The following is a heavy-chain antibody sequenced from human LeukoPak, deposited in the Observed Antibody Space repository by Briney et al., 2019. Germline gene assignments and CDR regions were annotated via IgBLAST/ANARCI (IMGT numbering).Heavy chain of an antibody. CDR3: AKAAGSWYGYFDY. Sequence: GGSLRLSCSASGFTFSNYAIHWVRQAPGKGLEYVSTISNNGGNTNYADSVKGRFTISRDNSKNTVYLQMSSLRAEDTAVYYCAKAAGSWYGYFDYWGQGTLVTVSS. J-gene: IGHJ4*02. V-gene: IGHV3-64D*06. CDR1: GFTFSNYA. CDR2: ISNNGGNT. D-gene: IGHD6-13*01.